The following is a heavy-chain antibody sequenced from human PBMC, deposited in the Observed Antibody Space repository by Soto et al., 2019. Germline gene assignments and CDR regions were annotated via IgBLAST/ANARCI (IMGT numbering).Heavy chain of an antibody. CDR1: GDSLSGGDYY. J-gene: IGHJ4*02. Sequence: SETLSLTCTVSGDSLSGGDYYWSWIRQPPGKGLEWIGDIYYTGFTFYNPSLKSRLTISLDSSKNQFSLRLNSVTAADTAVYFCARAYRINGWSDYFFDYWGQGTLVTVSS. CDR3: ARAYRINGWSDYFFDY. CDR2: IYYTGFT. V-gene: IGHV4-30-4*08. D-gene: IGHD6-19*01.